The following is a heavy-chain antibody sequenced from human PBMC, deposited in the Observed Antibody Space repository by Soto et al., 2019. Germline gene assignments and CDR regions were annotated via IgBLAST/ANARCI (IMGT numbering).Heavy chain of an antibody. CDR3: AWEYSRSWLFDP. CDR1: GGTFSSYA. Sequence: GXSVKVSCKASGGTFSSYAISWVRQAPGQGLEWMGGIIPIFGTANYAQKFQGRVTITADESTSTAYMELSSLRSEDTAVYYCAWEYSRSWLFDPWGQGSLVTVSS. CDR2: IIPIFGTA. V-gene: IGHV1-69*13. J-gene: IGHJ5*02. D-gene: IGHD6-13*01.